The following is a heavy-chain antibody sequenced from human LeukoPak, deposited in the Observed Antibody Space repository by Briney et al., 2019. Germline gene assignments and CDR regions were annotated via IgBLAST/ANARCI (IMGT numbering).Heavy chain of an antibody. V-gene: IGHV3-23*01. D-gene: IGHD6-19*01. Sequence: GGSLRRSCAASGFTFSDYRMNWVCQAPGKGLEWVSAISSGGGTTHYADSVKGRFTISTDNSKNILYLQMDSLSTEDTAVYYCARDIAVAGNYFDYWGQGTLVTVSS. J-gene: IGHJ4*02. CDR1: GFTFSDYR. CDR3: ARDIAVAGNYFDY. CDR2: ISSGGGTT.